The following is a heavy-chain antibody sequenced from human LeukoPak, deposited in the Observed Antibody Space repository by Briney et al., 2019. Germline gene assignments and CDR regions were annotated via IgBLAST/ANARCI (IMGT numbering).Heavy chain of an antibody. CDR2: ISGSGGST. J-gene: IGHJ4*02. V-gene: IGHV3-23*01. CDR1: GFTFSSYS. CDR3: AKDVRSTSLFDY. Sequence: GGSLRLSCAASGFTFSSYSMNWVRQAPGKGLEWVSAISGSGGSTYYADSVKGRFTISRDNSKNTLYLQMNSLRAEDTAVYYCAKDVRSTSLFDYWGQGTLVTVSS. D-gene: IGHD2-2*01.